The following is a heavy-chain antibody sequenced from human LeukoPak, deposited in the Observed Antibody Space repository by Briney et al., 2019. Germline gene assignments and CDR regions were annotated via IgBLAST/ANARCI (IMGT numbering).Heavy chain of an antibody. V-gene: IGHV3-21*01. J-gene: IGHJ4*02. D-gene: IGHD2-2*01. CDR2: ISPGSNYK. CDR1: GFSLSGYT. CDR3: ARGRGCSSLSCYPDY. Sequence: GGSLRLSCAASGFSLSGYTINWVRQAPGKGLEWVSSISPGSNYKHYANSEKGRFTISRDNAKNSLYLQMNSLGAEDTALYYCARGRGCSSLSCYPDYWGQGTLVTVSS.